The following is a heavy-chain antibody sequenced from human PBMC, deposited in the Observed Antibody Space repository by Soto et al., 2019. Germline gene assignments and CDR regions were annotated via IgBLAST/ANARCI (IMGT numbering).Heavy chain of an antibody. J-gene: IGHJ6*02. CDR3: ARGYCSSTSCPYGMDV. Sequence: QVQLVQSGAEVKKPGSSVKVSCKASGGTFSRYAISWVRQAPGQGLEWMGGIIPIFGTANYAQKFQGRVTITADESTSTAYRELSSLRSEDTAVYYCARGYCSSTSCPYGMDVWCQGTTVPVSS. V-gene: IGHV1-69*01. D-gene: IGHD2-2*01. CDR2: IIPIFGTA. CDR1: GGTFSRYA.